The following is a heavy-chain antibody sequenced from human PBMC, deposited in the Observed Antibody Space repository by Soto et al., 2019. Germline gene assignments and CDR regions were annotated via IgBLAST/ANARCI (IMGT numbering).Heavy chain of an antibody. V-gene: IGHV3-23*01. CDR1: GFTFSNYA. J-gene: IGHJ4*01. CDR2: ISGSGGST. D-gene: IGHD6-13*01. CDR3: AKDHGSSWYEIDY. Sequence: EVQLLESGGGLVQPGGSLRLSCAASGFTFSNYAVTWVRQAPGKGLEWVSTISGSGGSTYYADSVKGRFTISRDNSKNTLYLQMNSLRAEDTAVYYFAKDHGSSWYEIDYWCHATLVTVSS.